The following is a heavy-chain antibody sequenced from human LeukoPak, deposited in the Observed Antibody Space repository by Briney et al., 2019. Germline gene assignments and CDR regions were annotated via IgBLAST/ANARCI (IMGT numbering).Heavy chain of an antibody. CDR2: IYTSGST. CDR3: ASRSYAASDI. D-gene: IGHD1-26*01. J-gene: IGHJ3*02. V-gene: IGHV4-61*02. CDR1: GGSISSGSYY. Sequence: SETLSLTCTVSGGSISSGSYYWSWIRQPAGKGLEWIGRIYTSGSTNYNPSLKSRVTISVDTSKNQFSLKLSSVTAADTAVYYCASRSYAASDIWGQGTMVTVSS.